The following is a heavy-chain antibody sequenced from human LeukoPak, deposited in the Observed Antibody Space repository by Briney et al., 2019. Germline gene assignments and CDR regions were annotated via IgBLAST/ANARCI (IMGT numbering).Heavy chain of an antibody. V-gene: IGHV4-59*01. Sequence: SETLSLTCTVSGGSISSYYWSWIRQPPGQGLELIGYTYYSGSTNYNPSLKSRVTISVDTSKNQFSLKLSSVTAADTAVYYCARLAGSQLADYWGQGTLVTVSS. D-gene: IGHD6-13*01. CDR2: TYYSGST. J-gene: IGHJ4*02. CDR3: ARLAGSQLADY. CDR1: GGSISSYY.